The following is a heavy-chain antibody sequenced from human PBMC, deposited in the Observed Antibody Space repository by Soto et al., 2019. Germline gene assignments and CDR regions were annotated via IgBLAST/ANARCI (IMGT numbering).Heavy chain of an antibody. D-gene: IGHD3-9*01. CDR2: INHSGST. CDR1: GGSFSGYY. Sequence: PSETLSLTCAVYGGSFSGYYWSWIRQPPGKGLEWIGEINHSGSTNYNPSLKSRVTISVDTSKNQFSLKLSSVTAADTALYYCARARTYYDILTGRYFDIWGQGTMVTVS. CDR3: ARARTYYDILTGRYFDI. V-gene: IGHV4-34*01. J-gene: IGHJ3*02.